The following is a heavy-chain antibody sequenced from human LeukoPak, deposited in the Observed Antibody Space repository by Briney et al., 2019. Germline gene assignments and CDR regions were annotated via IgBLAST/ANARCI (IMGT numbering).Heavy chain of an antibody. D-gene: IGHD6-13*01. V-gene: IGHV4-4*07. CDR1: GGSISSYY. Sequence: PSETLSLTCTVSGGSISSYYWSWIRQAAGKGLEWIGRIYSSGSTNYNPSLKSRVTMSVDTSKNQFSLKLSSVTAADSAVYYCARATGLDSSSWVDLYYFDYWGQGTLVTVSS. CDR3: ARATGLDSSSWVDLYYFDY. J-gene: IGHJ4*02. CDR2: IYSSGST.